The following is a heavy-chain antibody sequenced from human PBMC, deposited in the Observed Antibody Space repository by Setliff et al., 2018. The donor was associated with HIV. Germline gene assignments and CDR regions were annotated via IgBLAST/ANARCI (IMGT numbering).Heavy chain of an antibody. CDR1: GYTFTDHD. D-gene: IGHD6-19*01. V-gene: IGHV1-69-2*01. CDR3: ARPIAVAGIYYFDY. CDR2: VDPADGET. J-gene: IGHJ4*02. Sequence: ASVKVSCKASGYTFTDHDIHWVHQAPGKGLEWMGRVDPADGETRYAKKFQGRVTMTTGTSTSTAYMDLRSLGSDDTAVYYCARPIAVAGIYYFDYWGQGTLVTVSS.